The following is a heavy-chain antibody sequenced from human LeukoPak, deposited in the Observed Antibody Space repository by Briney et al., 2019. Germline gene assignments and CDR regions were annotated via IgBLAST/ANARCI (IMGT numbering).Heavy chain of an antibody. CDR3: TRDNDILTGYPTNDY. Sequence: PGGSLRLSCTASGFTFGDYAMDWVRQAPGKGLEWVSFIRSRAYGGTTEYAASVKGRFTISRDDSKSIAYLQMNSLKTEDTAVYYCTRDNDILTGYPTNDYWGQGTLVTVSS. J-gene: IGHJ4*02. V-gene: IGHV3-49*04. CDR2: IRSRAYGGTT. CDR1: GFTFGDYA. D-gene: IGHD3-9*01.